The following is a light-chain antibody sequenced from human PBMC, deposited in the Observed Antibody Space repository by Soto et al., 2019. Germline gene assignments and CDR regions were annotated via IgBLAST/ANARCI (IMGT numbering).Light chain of an antibody. CDR2: GNS. J-gene: IGLJ3*02. CDR1: SSNIGAGHA. CDR3: QSYDDSLSGWV. V-gene: IGLV1-40*01. Sequence: QSVLTQPPSVSGAPGQRVTISCTGSSSNIGAGHALHWYQPLPGAAPKLLMYGNSDRPSGVPDRFSGSKSGTSASLAITGLQPEDEADYYCQSYDDSLSGWVFGEGTKVTVL.